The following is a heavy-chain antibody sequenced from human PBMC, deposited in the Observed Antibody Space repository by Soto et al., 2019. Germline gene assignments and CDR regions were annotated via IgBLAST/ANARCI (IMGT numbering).Heavy chain of an antibody. CDR3: ARDGGATRDYYYGMDV. CDR2: IWYDGSNK. CDR1: GFTFSSYG. J-gene: IGHJ6*02. Sequence: QVQLVESGGGVVQPGRSLRLSCAASGFTFSSYGMHWVRQAPGKGLEWVAVIWYDGSNKYYADSVKGRFTISRDNSKNTLYLQMNSLRAEDTAVYYCARDGGATRDYYYGMDVWGQGTTVTVSS. V-gene: IGHV3-33*01. D-gene: IGHD2-15*01.